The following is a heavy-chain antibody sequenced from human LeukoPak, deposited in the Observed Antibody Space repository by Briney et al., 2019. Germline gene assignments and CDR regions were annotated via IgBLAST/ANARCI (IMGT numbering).Heavy chain of an antibody. J-gene: IGHJ4*02. CDR1: GFTFSRFG. CDR3: ARETGSQSDY. V-gene: IGHV3-30*02. D-gene: IGHD3-10*01. Sequence: GGSLRLSCAASGFTFSRFGMHWVRQAPGKGLEWVAFIRFDGSNEYYADSVKGRFTISRDNAKNSLYLQMNSLRAEDTAVYYCARETGSQSDYWGQGTLVTVSS. CDR2: IRFDGSNE.